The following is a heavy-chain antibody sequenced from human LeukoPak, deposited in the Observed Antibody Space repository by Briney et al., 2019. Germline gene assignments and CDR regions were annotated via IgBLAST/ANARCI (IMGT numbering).Heavy chain of an antibody. CDR3: ACTHRSSGWENWFDP. V-gene: IGHV4-59*01. D-gene: IGHD6-19*01. Sequence: SETLSLTCTVSGGSISSYYWSWIRQPPGKGLEWIGYIYYSGSTNYNPSLKSRVTISVDTSKNQFSLKLSSVTAADTAVYYCACTHRSSGWENWFDPWGQGTLVTVSS. CDR2: IYYSGST. J-gene: IGHJ5*02. CDR1: GGSISSYY.